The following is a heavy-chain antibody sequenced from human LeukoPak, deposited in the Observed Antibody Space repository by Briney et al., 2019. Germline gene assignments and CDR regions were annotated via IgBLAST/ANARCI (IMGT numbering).Heavy chain of an antibody. Sequence: ASVKVSCKASGYTFTGYYMHWVRQAPGQGLEWMGWINPNSGGTNYAQKFQGRVTMTRDTSISTAYMELSRLRSDDTAVYYCARALLGVPTTVVTSPSDYWGQGALVTVSS. CDR1: GYTFTGYY. D-gene: IGHD4-23*01. CDR3: ARALLGVPTTVVTSPSDY. CDR2: INPNSGGT. J-gene: IGHJ4*02. V-gene: IGHV1-2*02.